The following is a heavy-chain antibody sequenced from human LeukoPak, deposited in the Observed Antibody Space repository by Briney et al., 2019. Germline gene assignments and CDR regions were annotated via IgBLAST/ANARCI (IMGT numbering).Heavy chain of an antibody. V-gene: IGHV3-23*01. J-gene: IGHJ6*03. CDR3: ARDRLRVGYYYMDV. Sequence: GGSLRLSCAASGFTFNNYAMNWVRQAPGKGLEWVSSISGSGGSTYYADSVKGRFTISRDNSKNTLYLQMNSLRAEDTAVYYCARDRLRVGYYYMDVWGKGTTVTVSS. CDR1: GFTFNNYA. CDR2: ISGSGGST. D-gene: IGHD3-16*01.